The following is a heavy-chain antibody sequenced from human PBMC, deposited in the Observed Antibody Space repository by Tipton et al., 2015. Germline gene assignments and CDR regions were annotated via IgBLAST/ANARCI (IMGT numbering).Heavy chain of an antibody. CDR3: ARGRGWLPTSVFYT. V-gene: IGHV4-39*01. Sequence: TLSLTCTVSGGSISSSSYYWAWIRQPPGKGLEWIGSLYFSGSTYYNPSLKSRVTISIDMLKNQFSLKLSSVTAADAGVYYCARGRGWLPTSVFYTWGQGTMVTVS. CDR2: LYFSGST. D-gene: IGHD5-24*01. CDR1: GGSISSSSYY. J-gene: IGHJ3*02.